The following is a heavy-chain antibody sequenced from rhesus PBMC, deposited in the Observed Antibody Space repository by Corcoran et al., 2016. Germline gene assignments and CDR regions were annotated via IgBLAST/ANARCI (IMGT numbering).Heavy chain of an antibody. CDR3: GGEADTVIAFDY. V-gene: IGHV3-14*01. CDR2: INSAGDST. CDR1: GFTFSSCW. J-gene: IGHJ4*01. Sequence: EVQLVESGGGLAKPGGSLRLSCAASGFTFSSCWIHWVRQAPVKGLEWISGINSAGDSTYYAYFVKGRFTISRQNDKNTLYSQMDVLRAEDTAVYYCGGEADTVIAFDYWGQGVLVTVSS. D-gene: IGHD4-23*01.